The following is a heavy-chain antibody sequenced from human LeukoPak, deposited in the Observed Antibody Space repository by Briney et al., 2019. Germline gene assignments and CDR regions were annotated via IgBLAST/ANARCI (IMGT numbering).Heavy chain of an antibody. D-gene: IGHD3-22*01. V-gene: IGHV1-2*06. Sequence: ASVKVSCKASGYTFTGYYMHWVRQAPGQGLEWMGRINPNSGGTNYAQKFQGRVTMTRDTSISTAYMELSRLRSDDTAVYYCARVRAGYYDSSGYYPFDYWGQGTLVTVFS. J-gene: IGHJ4*02. CDR1: GYTFTGYY. CDR2: INPNSGGT. CDR3: ARVRAGYYDSSGYYPFDY.